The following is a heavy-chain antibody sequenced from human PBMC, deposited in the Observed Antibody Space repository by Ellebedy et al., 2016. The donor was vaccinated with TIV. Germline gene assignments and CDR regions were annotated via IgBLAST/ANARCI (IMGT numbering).Heavy chain of an antibody. CDR1: GFTFTNYW. Sequence: GGSLRLSCAASGFTFTNYWMSWVRQAPEKGLEWVATIKQGGSQKYYVDSVTGRFTISRDNAKNSLYLQMNSQGAEDKAVYYCARLDAIIDVKSLDYWGQGTLVTVSS. V-gene: IGHV3-7*03. CDR3: ARLDAIIDVKSLDY. D-gene: IGHD3-10*01. CDR2: IKQGGSQK. J-gene: IGHJ4*02.